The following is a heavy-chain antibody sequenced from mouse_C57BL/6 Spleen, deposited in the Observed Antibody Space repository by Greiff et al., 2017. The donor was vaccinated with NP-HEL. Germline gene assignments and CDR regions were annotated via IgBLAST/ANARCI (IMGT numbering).Heavy chain of an antibody. V-gene: IGHV1-39*01. Sequence: VHVKQSGPELVKPGASVKISCKASGYSFTDYNMNWVKQSNGKSLEWIGVINPNYGTTSYNQKFKGKATLTVDQSSSTAYMQLNSLTSEDSAVYYCARSLCDYDEGYYYAMDYWGQGTSVTVSS. CDR1: GYSFTDYN. CDR2: INPNYGTT. D-gene: IGHD2-4*01. J-gene: IGHJ4*01. CDR3: ARSLCDYDEGYYYAMDY.